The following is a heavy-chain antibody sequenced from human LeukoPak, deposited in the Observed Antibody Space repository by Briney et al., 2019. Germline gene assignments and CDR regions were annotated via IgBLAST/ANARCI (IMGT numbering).Heavy chain of an antibody. CDR2: IIPIFGTT. Sequence: GASVKVSCKASGGTFSSYAISWVRQAPGQGLEWMGGIIPIFGTTYYAQKFQGRVTITADKSTGTAYVELSSLRSEDTAVFYCASGEYSYAYAGYYYMDVWGKGTTVTVSS. V-gene: IGHV1-69*06. J-gene: IGHJ6*03. D-gene: IGHD5-18*01. CDR1: GGTFSSYA. CDR3: ASGEYSYAYAGYYYMDV.